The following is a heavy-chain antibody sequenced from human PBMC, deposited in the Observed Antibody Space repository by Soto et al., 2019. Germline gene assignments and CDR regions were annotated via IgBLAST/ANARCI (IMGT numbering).Heavy chain of an antibody. CDR3: ARQSYYYYGMDV. J-gene: IGHJ6*02. CDR2: ISNSGSA. CDR1: GASISGYY. Sequence: QVHLRESGPGLVKPSETLSLTCTVSGASISGYYCGWIRQPPGKGLEWIGYISNSGSANLNPALRSRVSTQVDTSKNHFSLKLSSVTAADTAVYYCARQSYYYYGMDVWGQGTTVTVSS. V-gene: IGHV4-59*08.